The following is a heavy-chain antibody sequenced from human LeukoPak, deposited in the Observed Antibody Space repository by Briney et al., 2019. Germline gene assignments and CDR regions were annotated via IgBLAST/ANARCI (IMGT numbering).Heavy chain of an antibody. J-gene: IGHJ4*02. V-gene: IGHV3-30-3*01. CDR1: GFIFSTYS. Sequence: PGTSLRLSCTTSGFIFSTYSIHWVRQAPGKGLEWVAVVSSDGSNNFYADSVKGRFTISRDNSKNTLYLQMNSLRIDDTAVYYCTRDGGSGSYFYWGQGTLVTVSS. CDR3: TRDGGSGSYFY. D-gene: IGHD1-26*01. CDR2: VSSDGSNN.